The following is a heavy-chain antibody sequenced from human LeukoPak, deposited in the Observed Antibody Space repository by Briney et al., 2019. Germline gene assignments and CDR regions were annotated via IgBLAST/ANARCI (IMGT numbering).Heavy chain of an antibody. Sequence: GGSLRLSCVASGFSVSSNWMHWARQAPGKGLVWVSRINADGSNTYYADSARGRFTISRDNAKNTVYLQMNSLRAEDTAVYYCARGSGSYGDFDYWGQGTLVTVSS. CDR1: GFSVSSNW. V-gene: IGHV3-74*01. CDR3: ARGSGSYGDFDY. CDR2: INADGSNT. J-gene: IGHJ4*02. D-gene: IGHD1-26*01.